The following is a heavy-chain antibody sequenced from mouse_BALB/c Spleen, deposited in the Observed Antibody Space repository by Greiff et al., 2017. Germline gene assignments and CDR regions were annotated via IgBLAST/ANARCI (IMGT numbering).Heavy chain of an antibody. D-gene: IGHD2-14*01. V-gene: IGHV5-4*02. CDR2: ISDGGSYT. Sequence: EVQRVESGGGLVKPGGSLKLSCAASGFTFSDYYMYWVRQTPEKRLEWVATISDGGSYTYYPASVKGRFTISRDNAKNNLYLQRSSLKSEDTAMYYCARGYRYDAWFAYWGQGTLVTVSA. CDR1: GFTFSDYY. CDR3: ARGYRYDAWFAY. J-gene: IGHJ3*01.